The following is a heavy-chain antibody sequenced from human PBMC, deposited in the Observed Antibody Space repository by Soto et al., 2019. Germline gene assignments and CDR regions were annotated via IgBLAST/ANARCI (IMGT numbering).Heavy chain of an antibody. D-gene: IGHD3-10*01. CDR2: IKGDGSRI. Sequence: EVQLVESGGGLVQPGGSLRVSCVASGFTFSDYWMHWVRQVPGKGLMWVSRIKGDGSRIDFADSVKGRFTISRDNAENTVYLQMRSLRAEDAAVYYCGRGGYNAYYIDYWGQGTLVTVSS. J-gene: IGHJ4*02. CDR3: GRGGYNAYYIDY. CDR1: GFTFSDYW. V-gene: IGHV3-74*01.